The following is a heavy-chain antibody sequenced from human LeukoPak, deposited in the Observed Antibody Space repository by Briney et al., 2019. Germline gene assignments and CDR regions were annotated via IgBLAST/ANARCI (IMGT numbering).Heavy chain of an antibody. D-gene: IGHD1-26*01. J-gene: IGHJ4*02. CDR2: ISNSNSII. CDR1: GFTFSDYY. V-gene: IGHV3-11*01. Sequence: GSLRLSCAASGFTFSDYYMSWIRQAPGKGLEWVSYISNSNSIIYYADSVKGRFTISRDNAKNSLYLQMNSLRAEDSAVYYCARDKELSTIALGYWGQGTLVTVSS. CDR3: ARDKELSTIALGY.